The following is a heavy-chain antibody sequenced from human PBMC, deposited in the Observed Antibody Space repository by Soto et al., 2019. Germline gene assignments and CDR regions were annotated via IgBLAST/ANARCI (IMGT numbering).Heavy chain of an antibody. Sequence: ASVKVSCKASGYPFPSSDINWVRQATGQGLEWMGWMNPNSGNTGYAQKFQGRVTMTRNTSISTAYMELSSLRSEDTAVYYCARDQRYYYDSSSAFDIWGQGTMVTVSS. CDR1: GYPFPSSD. CDR3: ARDQRYYYDSSSAFDI. CDR2: MNPNSGNT. V-gene: IGHV1-8*01. D-gene: IGHD3-22*01. J-gene: IGHJ3*02.